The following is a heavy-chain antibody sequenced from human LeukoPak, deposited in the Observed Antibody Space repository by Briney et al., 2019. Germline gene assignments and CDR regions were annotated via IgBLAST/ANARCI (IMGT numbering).Heavy chain of an antibody. Sequence: SETPSLTCTVSGDSISSYYWSWIRQPPGKGLEWIGYIYYSGSTNYNPSLKSRVTISVDTSKNQFSLKLSSVTAADTAVYYCARSSRRGGYCSSTSCYYFDYWGQGTLVTVSS. J-gene: IGHJ4*02. V-gene: IGHV4-59*01. CDR3: ARSSRRGGYCSSTSCYYFDY. CDR2: IYYSGST. CDR1: GDSISSYY. D-gene: IGHD2-2*03.